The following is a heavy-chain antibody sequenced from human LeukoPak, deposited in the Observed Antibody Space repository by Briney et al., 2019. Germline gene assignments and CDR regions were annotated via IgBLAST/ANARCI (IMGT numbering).Heavy chain of an antibody. Sequence: ASVKVSCKASGYTFTSYGISWVRQAPGQGLEWMGWISAYNGNTNYAQKLQGRVTMTTDTSTSTAYMELRSLRYDDTAVYYCARPLRVTMIRGAAFRASSDFDPWGQGTLVTVSS. V-gene: IGHV1-18*01. J-gene: IGHJ5*02. CDR3: ARPLRVTMIRGAAFRASSDFDP. D-gene: IGHD3-10*01. CDR1: GYTFTSYG. CDR2: ISAYNGNT.